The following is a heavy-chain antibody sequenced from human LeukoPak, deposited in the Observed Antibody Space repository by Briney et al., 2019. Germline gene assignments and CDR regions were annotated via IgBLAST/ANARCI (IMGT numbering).Heavy chain of an antibody. Sequence: SETQSLTCTVSGGSISSYYWSWIRQPPGKGLEWIGYIYYSGSTNYNPSLKSRVTISVDTSKNQFSLKLSSVTAADTAVYYCARGVSLAARDYWGQGTLVTVSS. V-gene: IGHV4-59*01. D-gene: IGHD6-6*01. CDR1: GGSISSYY. J-gene: IGHJ4*02. CDR3: ARGVSLAARDY. CDR2: IYYSGST.